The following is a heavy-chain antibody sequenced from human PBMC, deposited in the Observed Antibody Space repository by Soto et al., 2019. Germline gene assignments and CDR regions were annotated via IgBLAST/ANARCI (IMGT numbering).Heavy chain of an antibody. CDR2: IYYSRST. D-gene: IGHD3-22*01. Sequence: SSETQDLSSTVGGGSMRSYYGRWIPQPPGKGLESIGYIYYSRSTNYNASLKSRVNISLDTSKNQFSLKLSSVTAADTAVYYCARAPTVVIPPDYYYYMDVWGKGTTVTVSS. V-gene: IGHV4-59*01. CDR3: ARAPTVVIPPDYYYYMDV. J-gene: IGHJ6*03. CDR1: GGSMRSYY.